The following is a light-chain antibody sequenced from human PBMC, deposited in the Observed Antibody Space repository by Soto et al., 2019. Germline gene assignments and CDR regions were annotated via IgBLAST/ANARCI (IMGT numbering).Light chain of an antibody. CDR1: QSMNSF. CDR3: QQSYSIPWT. J-gene: IGKJ1*01. V-gene: IGKV1-39*01. Sequence: DIQMTQSPASLSASVGDRVTITCRGSQSMNSFLSWYQHKPGKAPRLVIYDASTLQNGVPPRFSGSGSGTEFTLTISSLQPEDFATYYCQQSYSIPWTFGQGTKVDIK. CDR2: DAS.